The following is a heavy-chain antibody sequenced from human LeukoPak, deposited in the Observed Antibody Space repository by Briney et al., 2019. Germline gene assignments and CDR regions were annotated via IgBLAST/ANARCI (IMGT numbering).Heavy chain of an antibody. Sequence: GGSLRLSCAASGFTFSTYAMSWVRQAPGKGLEGVSAMSGSGGSTYYADSVKGRLTISRDNPKNTLYLQMNSLRAEDTGLYHCASEVGYRSLGYLGQGTLVTVSS. J-gene: IGHJ4*02. CDR3: ASEVGYRSLGY. CDR1: GFTFSTYA. V-gene: IGHV3-23*01. D-gene: IGHD3-3*01. CDR2: MSGSGGST.